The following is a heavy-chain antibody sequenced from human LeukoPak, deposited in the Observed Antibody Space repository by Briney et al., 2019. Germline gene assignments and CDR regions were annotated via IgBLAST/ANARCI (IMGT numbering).Heavy chain of an antibody. D-gene: IGHD3-10*01. CDR3: VRDGEGVAISVNFWFDP. J-gene: IGHJ5*02. CDR1: GYTFTSYG. V-gene: IGHV1-18*01. CDR2: ISAYNGNT. Sequence: EASVKVSCKASGYTFTSYGISWVRQAPGQGLEWMGWISAYNGNTNYAQKFQGRVTMTRDTSISTAYMELRSLTSEDTAIYYCVRDGEGVAISVNFWFDPWGQGTLVTVSS.